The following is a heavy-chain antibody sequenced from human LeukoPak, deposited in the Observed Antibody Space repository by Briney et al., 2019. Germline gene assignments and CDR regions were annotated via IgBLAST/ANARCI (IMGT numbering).Heavy chain of an antibody. D-gene: IGHD6-13*01. J-gene: IGHJ5*02. Sequence: SETLSLTCTVSGGSISSYYWSWIRQPPGKGLEWIGYIYYSGSTNYNPSLKSRVTISVDTSKNQFSLKLSSVTAADTAVYYCARHNPPSSSWYNWFDPWGQGTLVTVSS. CDR2: IYYSGST. CDR1: GGSISSYY. CDR3: ARHNPPSSSWYNWFDP. V-gene: IGHV4-59*08.